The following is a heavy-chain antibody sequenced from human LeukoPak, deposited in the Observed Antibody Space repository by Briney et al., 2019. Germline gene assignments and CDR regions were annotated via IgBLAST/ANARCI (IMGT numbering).Heavy chain of an antibody. V-gene: IGHV4-30-4*08. D-gene: IGHD3-3*01. Sequence: SETLSLTCTVSGGSISSGDYYWSWIRQPPGKGLEWIGYIYYSGSTYYNPSLKSRVTISVDTSKNQFSLKLSSVTAADTAVYYCARDGYDFWSGWYDYWGQGTLVTVSS. CDR3: ARDGYDFWSGWYDY. CDR2: IYYSGST. J-gene: IGHJ4*02. CDR1: GGSISSGDYY.